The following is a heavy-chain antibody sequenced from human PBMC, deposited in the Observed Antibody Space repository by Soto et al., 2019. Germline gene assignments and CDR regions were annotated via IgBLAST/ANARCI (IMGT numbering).Heavy chain of an antibody. CDR2: LYSSGTT. Sequence: EVHLEESGGGLVQPGGSLRLSCTVSGFSVTNSYINWVRQAPGKGLEWVSILYSSGTTYYADSVRGRFTVSRDDSKNTLFLHMNSLRADDTAVYYCARDWSKFSYNYPYYYAMDAWGQGTTVTVSS. D-gene: IGHD5-18*01. V-gene: IGHV3-66*01. J-gene: IGHJ6*02. CDR1: GFSVTNSY. CDR3: ARDWSKFSYNYPYYYAMDA.